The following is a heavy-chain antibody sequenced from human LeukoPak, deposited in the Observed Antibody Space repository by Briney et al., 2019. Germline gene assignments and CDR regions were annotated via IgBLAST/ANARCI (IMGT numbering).Heavy chain of an antibody. CDR3: AKEKYGSGYLRYFDY. Sequence: GGSLRLSCAASGFRFSDYYMSWMRQAPGKGLEWVSSISRGGNSKYSADSVKGRFTISRDNAKNSLDLQMDSLRPEDTAVYYCAKEKYGSGYLRYFDYWGQGTLVTVSS. J-gene: IGHJ4*02. CDR2: ISRGGNSK. D-gene: IGHD2-15*01. V-gene: IGHV3-11*01. CDR1: GFRFSDYY.